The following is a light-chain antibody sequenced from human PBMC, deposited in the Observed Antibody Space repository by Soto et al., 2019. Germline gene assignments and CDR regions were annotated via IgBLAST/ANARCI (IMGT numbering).Light chain of an antibody. J-gene: IGLJ2*01. CDR2: DDN. V-gene: IGLV1-51*01. CDR1: SSNIGNKY. Sequence: QSVLTQPPSVSAAPGQKVTISCSGSSSNIGNKYVSWYQQFPGTASKLLIYDDNERPSGIPDRFSASKSGTSATLDITGLQTGDEADYYCGTWDNSLSAGVFGGGTKLTVL. CDR3: GTWDNSLSAGV.